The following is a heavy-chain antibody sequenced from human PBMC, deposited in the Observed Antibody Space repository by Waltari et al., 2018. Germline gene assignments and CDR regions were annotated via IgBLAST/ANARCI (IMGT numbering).Heavy chain of an antibody. CDR3: AREVGGSSWSTTPRGDAFDI. Sequence: QLQLRESGPGLLKPSETLSLTCRVSGASIGSGYSYWGWFRQAPGKGLEWIGSIYFAGSTYYNPSLKSRLTISVDTSKNQFSLRLSSVTAADTAVYYCAREVGGSSWSTTPRGDAFDIWGQGTMVTVSS. CDR1: GASIGSGYSY. CDR2: IYFAGST. D-gene: IGHD6-13*01. V-gene: IGHV4-39*07. J-gene: IGHJ3*02.